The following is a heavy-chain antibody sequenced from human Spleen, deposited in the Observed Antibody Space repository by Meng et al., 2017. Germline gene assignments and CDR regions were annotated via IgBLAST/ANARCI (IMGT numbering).Heavy chain of an antibody. J-gene: IGHJ4*02. V-gene: IGHV3-23*01. CDR2: IHGSGGNT. CDR1: GFTFSSYS. D-gene: IGHD6-19*01. CDR3: AKGRGSGWYVIEY. Sequence: GESLKISCAASGFTFSSYSMSWVRQAPGKGLEWVSTIHGSGGNTFYADSVKGRLTLSRDISKNTLYLQMDSLRAEDTAVYYCAKGRGSGWYVIEYWGQGTLVTVSS.